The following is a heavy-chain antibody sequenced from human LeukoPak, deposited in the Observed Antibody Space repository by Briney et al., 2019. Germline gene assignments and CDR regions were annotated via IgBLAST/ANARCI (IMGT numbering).Heavy chain of an antibody. CDR1: GGSISSSSYY. CDR3: GRAQYYDFWSGTYYFDY. J-gene: IGHJ4*02. D-gene: IGHD3-3*01. Sequence: SETLSLTCTVSGGSISSSSYYWGWIRQPPGKGLEWIGRIYYSGSTYYNPSLKSPFTISVDTYKNQFSLKLSSVTDADTAVYYCGRAQYYDFWSGTYYFDYWGEGTLVSVSS. CDR2: IYYSGST. V-gene: IGHV4-39*07.